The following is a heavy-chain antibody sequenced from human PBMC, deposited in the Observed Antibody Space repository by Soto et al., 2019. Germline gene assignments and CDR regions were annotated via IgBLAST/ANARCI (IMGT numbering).Heavy chain of an antibody. Sequence: SVKVSCKASGGTFSSYAISWVRQAPGQGLEWMGGIIPIFGTANYAQKFQGRVTITADKSTSTAYMELSSLRSEDTAVYYCARGYYDSSGYYYYYYYGMDVWGQGTTVTVSS. D-gene: IGHD3-22*01. J-gene: IGHJ6*02. CDR2: IIPIFGTA. CDR1: GGTFSSYA. V-gene: IGHV1-69*06. CDR3: ARGYYDSSGYYYYYYYGMDV.